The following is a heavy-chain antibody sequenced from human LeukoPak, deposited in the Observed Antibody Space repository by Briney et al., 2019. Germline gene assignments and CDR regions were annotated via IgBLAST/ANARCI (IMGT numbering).Heavy chain of an antibody. J-gene: IGHJ4*02. V-gene: IGHV4-34*01. CDR2: INHSGST. CDR3: AREQKSAVAGTPDY. CDR1: GGSFSGYY. Sequence: SETLSLTCAVYGGSFSGYYWSWIRQPPGKGLEWIGEINHSGSTNYNPSLKSRVTISVDTSKNQCSLKLSSVTAADTAVYYCAREQKSAVAGTPDYWGQGSLVTVSS. D-gene: IGHD6-19*01.